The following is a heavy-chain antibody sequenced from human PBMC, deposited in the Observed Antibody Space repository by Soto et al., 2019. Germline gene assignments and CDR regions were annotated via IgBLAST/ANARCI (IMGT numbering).Heavy chain of an antibody. J-gene: IGHJ5*02. CDR1: GGSISSSSYY. V-gene: IGHV4-39*01. CDR3: ARLGSSWRGRWFDP. D-gene: IGHD6-13*01. Sequence: SETLSLTCTVSGGSISSSSYYWGWIRQPPGKGLEWIGSIYYSGSTYYNPSLKSRVTISVDTSKNQFSLKLSSVTAADTAVYYCARLGSSWRGRWFDPWGQGTLVTVSS. CDR2: IYYSGST.